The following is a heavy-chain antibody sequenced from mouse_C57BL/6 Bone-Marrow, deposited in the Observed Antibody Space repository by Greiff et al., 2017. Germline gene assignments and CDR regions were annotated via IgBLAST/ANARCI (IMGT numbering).Heavy chain of an antibody. D-gene: IGHD1-1*01. Sequence: VQLQQSGPELVKPGASVKLSCKASGYTFTSYDINWVKQRPGQGLEWIGWIYPRDGSNKYNEKFKGKATLTVDTSSSTAYMELHSLTSEDSAVYFCARSLTVVEGFAYWGQGTLVTVSA. CDR1: GYTFTSYD. CDR3: ARSLTVVEGFAY. J-gene: IGHJ3*01. V-gene: IGHV1-85*01. CDR2: IYPRDGSN.